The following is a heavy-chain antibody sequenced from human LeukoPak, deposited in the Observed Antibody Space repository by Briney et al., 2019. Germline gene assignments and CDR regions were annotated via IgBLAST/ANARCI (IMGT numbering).Heavy chain of an antibody. D-gene: IGHD3-16*01. CDR1: GFTFSSYE. V-gene: IGHV3-48*03. CDR2: ISSSGSTI. CDR3: AKGGGGRLIYYYYMDV. Sequence: GGSLRLSCAASGFTFSSYEMNWVRQAPGKGLEWVSYISSSGSTIYYADSVKGRFTISRDNAKNSLYLQMNSLRTEDMALYYCAKGGGGRLIYYYYMDVWGKGTTVTVSS. J-gene: IGHJ6*03.